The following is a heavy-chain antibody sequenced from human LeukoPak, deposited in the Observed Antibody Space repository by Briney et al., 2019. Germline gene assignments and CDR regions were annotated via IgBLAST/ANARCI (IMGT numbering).Heavy chain of an antibody. J-gene: IGHJ6*03. CDR3: ARVLIWGTIFGVVIKPYYYYMDV. V-gene: IGHV4-34*01. CDR2: INHSGST. CDR1: GGSFSGYY. Sequence: SETLSLTCAVYGGSFSGYYWSWIRQPPGKGLEWIGEINHSGSTNYNPSLKSRVTISVDTSKNQFSLKLSSVTAADTAVYYCARVLIWGTIFGVVIKPYYYYMDVWGKGTTVTVSS. D-gene: IGHD3-3*01.